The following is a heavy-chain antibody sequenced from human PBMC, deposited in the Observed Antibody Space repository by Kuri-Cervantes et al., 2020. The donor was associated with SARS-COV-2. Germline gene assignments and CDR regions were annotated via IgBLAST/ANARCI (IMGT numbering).Heavy chain of an antibody. D-gene: IGHD6-13*01. J-gene: IGHJ4*02. CDR2: IDWDDDK. Sequence: GPTLVNPTQTPTLTCTFSGFSLSTSGMCVSWIRQPPGKALEWLALIDWDDDKYYSTSLETRLTISKDTSKDQVVLTMTNMDPVYTATYYCARIRGSSWYFDYWGQGTLVTVSS. CDR3: ARIRGSSWYFDY. CDR1: GFSLSTSGMC. V-gene: IGHV2-70*01.